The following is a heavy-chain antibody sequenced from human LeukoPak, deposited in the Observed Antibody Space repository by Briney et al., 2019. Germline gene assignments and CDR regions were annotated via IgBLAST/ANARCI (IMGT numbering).Heavy chain of an antibody. V-gene: IGHV3-23*01. CDR2: ISGSGGST. J-gene: IGHJ5*02. CDR3: AKDQKRRQLAQGFDP. Sequence: GGSLRLSCAASGFTFSSYAMSWARQAPGKGLEWVSAISGSGGSTYYADSVKGRFTISRDNSKNTLYLQMNSLRAEDTAVYYCAKDQKRRQLAQGFDPWGQGTLVTVSS. D-gene: IGHD6-6*01. CDR1: GFTFSSYA.